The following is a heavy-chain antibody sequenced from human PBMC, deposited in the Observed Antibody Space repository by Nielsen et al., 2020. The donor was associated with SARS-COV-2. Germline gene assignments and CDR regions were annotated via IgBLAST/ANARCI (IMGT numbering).Heavy chain of an antibody. V-gene: IGHV3-7*01. D-gene: IGHD2-2*02. CDR2: IKQDGSEK. Sequence: GGSLRLSCAASGFTFSSYWMSWVRQAPGKGLEWVANIKQDGSEKYYVDSVKGRFTISRDNAKNSLYLQMNSLRAEDTAVYYCARDLVCSSTSCYSYGMDVWGQGTTVTVSS. CDR1: GFTFSSYW. J-gene: IGHJ6*02. CDR3: ARDLVCSSTSCYSYGMDV.